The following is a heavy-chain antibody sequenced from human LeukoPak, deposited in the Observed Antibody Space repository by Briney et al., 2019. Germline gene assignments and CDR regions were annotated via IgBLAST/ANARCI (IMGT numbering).Heavy chain of an antibody. CDR1: GFTFSDYY. J-gene: IGHJ4*02. Sequence: GGSLRLSYAASGFTFSDYYMSWIRQAPGKGLEWVSYISSSGSTIYYADSVKGRFTISRDNAKNSLYLQMNSLRAEDTAVYYCARDSSPHYCSGGSCYSGLDYWGQGTLVTVSS. V-gene: IGHV3-11*04. CDR3: ARDSSPHYCSGGSCYSGLDY. CDR2: ISSSGSTI. D-gene: IGHD2-15*01.